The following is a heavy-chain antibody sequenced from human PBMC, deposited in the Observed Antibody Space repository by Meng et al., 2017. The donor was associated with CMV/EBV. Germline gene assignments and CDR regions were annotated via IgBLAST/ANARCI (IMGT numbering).Heavy chain of an antibody. CDR3: ARVGAFYDFWSGYFGY. Sequence: GESLKISCAASGFTFSDYYMTWIRQAPGKGLEWVSSISSSGLSIYYADSLKGRFTISRDNTKNSLYLQMNSLRAEDTAVYYCARVGAFYDFWSGYFGYWGQGTLVTVSS. CDR1: GFTFSDYY. V-gene: IGHV3-11*04. CDR2: ISSSGLSI. D-gene: IGHD3-3*01. J-gene: IGHJ4*02.